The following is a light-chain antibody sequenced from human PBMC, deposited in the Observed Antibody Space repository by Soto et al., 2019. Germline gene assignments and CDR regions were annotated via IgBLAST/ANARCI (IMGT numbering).Light chain of an antibody. V-gene: IGKV1-5*01. CDR1: QTISTW. Sequence: GCIVTITSRASQTISTWMAWYQQKPGKAPKLLVYDASTLQSGVASRFSGSGSGTEFTLIISGLQPDDSATYYCQQYSTYPLTFGGGAKVDIK. CDR3: QQYSTYPLT. CDR2: DAS. J-gene: IGKJ4*01.